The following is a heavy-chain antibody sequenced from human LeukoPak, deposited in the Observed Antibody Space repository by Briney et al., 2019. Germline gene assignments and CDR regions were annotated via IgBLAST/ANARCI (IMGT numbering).Heavy chain of an antibody. J-gene: IGHJ5*02. CDR2: IHHSGST. CDR1: GYSISSGYY. V-gene: IGHV4-38-2*02. CDR3: ARSYYDSRGRFDP. D-gene: IGHD3-22*01. Sequence: SETLSHTCTVSGYSISSGYYWGWVRQPPGKGLEWIGTIHHSGSTYYSPSLRSRVTTSVDTSKNQFSLSLSSVTAADTAVYYCARSYYDSRGRFDPWGQGTLVTVSS.